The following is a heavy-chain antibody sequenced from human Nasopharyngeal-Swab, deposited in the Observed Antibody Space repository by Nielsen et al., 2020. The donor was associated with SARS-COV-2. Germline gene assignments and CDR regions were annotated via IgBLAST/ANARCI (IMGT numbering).Heavy chain of an antibody. CDR3: ARIGSGSWDLFDY. CDR1: GYTFTSYY. J-gene: IGHJ4*02. CDR2: INPSGGST. D-gene: IGHD2-15*01. Sequence: ASVKVSCKASGYTFTSYYMHWVRQAPGQGLEWMGIINPSGGSTSYAQKFQGRVTMTRNTSISTAYMELSSLRSEDTAVYYCARIGSGSWDLFDYWGQGTLVTVSS. V-gene: IGHV1-46*01.